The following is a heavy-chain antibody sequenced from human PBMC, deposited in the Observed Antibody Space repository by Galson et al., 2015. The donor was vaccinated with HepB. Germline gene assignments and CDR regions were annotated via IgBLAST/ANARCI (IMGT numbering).Heavy chain of an antibody. CDR2: IDQDGREM. CDR3: ARELEKTTVAFDI. CDR1: GFPFSSYW. D-gene: IGHD4-11*01. V-gene: IGHV3-7*03. J-gene: IGHJ3*02. Sequence: SLRLSCAASGFPFSSYWMSWVRQVPGKGLEWVANIDQDGREMYHVDSLKGRFTISRDNAKNSLFLQMNSLRAEDTAVYYCARELEKTTVAFDIWGQGTMVTVSS.